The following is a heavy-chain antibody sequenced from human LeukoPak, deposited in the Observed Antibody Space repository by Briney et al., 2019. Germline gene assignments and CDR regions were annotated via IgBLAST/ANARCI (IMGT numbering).Heavy chain of an antibody. Sequence: ASVKVSCKASGCTFTGYYMHWVRQAPGQGLEWMGWINPNSGGTNYAQKFQGRVTMTRDTSISTAYMELSRLRSDDTAVYYCATLRYCSSTSCPVANNWFDPWGQGTLVTVSS. CDR1: GCTFTGYY. D-gene: IGHD2-2*01. CDR2: INPNSGGT. CDR3: ATLRYCSSTSCPVANNWFDP. V-gene: IGHV1-2*02. J-gene: IGHJ5*02.